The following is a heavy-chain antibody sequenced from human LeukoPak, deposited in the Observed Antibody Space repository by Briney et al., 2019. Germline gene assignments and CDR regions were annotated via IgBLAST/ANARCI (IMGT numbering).Heavy chain of an antibody. D-gene: IGHD3-22*01. V-gene: IGHV3-11*04. J-gene: IGHJ4*02. CDR2: ISASGAFP. CDR1: GFRFDSFY. CDR3: ARSLIVASEDY. Sequence: GPLRLSCAAAGFRFDSFYMGWIRQVAGIGLDYIALISASGAFPYYAESVKGRFTIARDNDKNSVSLQMNSLSADDTAVYYCARSLIVASEDYWGQGTLVTVSS.